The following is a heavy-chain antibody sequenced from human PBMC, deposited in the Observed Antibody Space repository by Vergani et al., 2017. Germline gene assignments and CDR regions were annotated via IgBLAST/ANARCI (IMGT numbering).Heavy chain of an antibody. D-gene: IGHD6-19*01. J-gene: IGHJ3*02. V-gene: IGHV1-2*02. Sequence: QVQLVQSGAEVKKPGASVKVSCKASGYTFTGYYMHWVRQAPGQGLEWMGWINPNSGGTNYAQKFQGRVTMTRDTSISTAYMELSRLSSDDTAVYYWARESSRGRHIAVAVIGSRSGSDAFDIWGQGTMVTVSS. CDR2: INPNSGGT. CDR3: ARESSRGRHIAVAVIGSRSGSDAFDI. CDR1: GYTFTGYY.